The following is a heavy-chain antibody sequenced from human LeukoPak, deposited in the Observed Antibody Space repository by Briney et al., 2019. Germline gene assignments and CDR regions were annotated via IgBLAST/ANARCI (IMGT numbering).Heavy chain of an antibody. CDR1: GYTFTGYR. Sequence: ASVKVSRKASGYTFTGYRMHWVRQAPGQGLEWMGWINPNSGGTNYAQKFQGRVTMTRDTSISTAYMELSRLRSDDTAVYYCAGFLAMYDYGGNYLGDAFDIWGQGTMVTVSS. CDR3: AGFLAMYDYGGNYLGDAFDI. V-gene: IGHV1-2*02. D-gene: IGHD4-23*01. CDR2: INPNSGGT. J-gene: IGHJ3*02.